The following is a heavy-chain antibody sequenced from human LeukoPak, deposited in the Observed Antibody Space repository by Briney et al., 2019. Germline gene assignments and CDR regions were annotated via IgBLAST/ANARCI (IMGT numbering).Heavy chain of an antibody. CDR1: GFTFNAYY. D-gene: IGHD2-15*01. Sequence: ASVKVSCKASGFTFNAYYIHWVRQAPGQGLEWMGWINPNTGDTNFAQTFQGRVAMTRDTSLSTAYMDLSRLTSDDTAVYYCARDWPGISLHFDLWGRGTLITVSS. J-gene: IGHJ2*01. V-gene: IGHV1-2*02. CDR3: ARDWPGISLHFDL. CDR2: INPNTGDT.